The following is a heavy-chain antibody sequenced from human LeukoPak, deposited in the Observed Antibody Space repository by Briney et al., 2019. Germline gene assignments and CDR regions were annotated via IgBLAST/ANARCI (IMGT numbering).Heavy chain of an antibody. J-gene: IGHJ4*02. Sequence: SETLSLTCAAYGGSFSGYYWSWIRQPPGKGLEWIGEINHSGSTNYNPSLKSRVTISVDTSKNQFSLKLSSVTAADTAVYYCARIGSGSFVFDYWGQGTLVTVSS. CDR2: INHSGST. V-gene: IGHV4-34*01. CDR3: ARIGSGSFVFDY. CDR1: GGSFSGYY. D-gene: IGHD3-10*01.